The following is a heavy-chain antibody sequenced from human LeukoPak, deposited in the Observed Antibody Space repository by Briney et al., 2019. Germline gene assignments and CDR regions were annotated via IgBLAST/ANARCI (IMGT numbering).Heavy chain of an antibody. V-gene: IGHV4-39*01. CDR2: IYYSGST. CDR1: GGSISSSSYY. J-gene: IGHJ6*03. D-gene: IGHD3-3*01. Sequence: SETLSLTCTVSGGSISSSSYYWGWIRQPPGKGLEWIGSIYYSGSTYYNPSLKSRVTISVDTSKNQFSLKLSSVTAADTAVYYCARLQSLRITISPRYYYYTDVWGKGTTVTVSS. CDR3: ARLQSLRITISPRYYYYTDV.